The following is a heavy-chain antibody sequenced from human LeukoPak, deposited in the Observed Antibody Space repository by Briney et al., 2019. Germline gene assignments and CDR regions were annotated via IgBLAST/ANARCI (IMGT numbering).Heavy chain of an antibody. CDR1: GYTFTNYD. CDR3: ARVRYYDPKIDY. CDR2: MNPKTGAT. D-gene: IGHD3-22*01. Sequence: ASVKVSCKASGYTFTNYDINWVRQATGQGLEWMGWMNPKTGATGYAQNFQGRVTMTRNTSISTAYMELSSLRSEDTAVYYCARVRYYDPKIDYWGQGTLVTVSS. V-gene: IGHV1-8*01. J-gene: IGHJ4*02.